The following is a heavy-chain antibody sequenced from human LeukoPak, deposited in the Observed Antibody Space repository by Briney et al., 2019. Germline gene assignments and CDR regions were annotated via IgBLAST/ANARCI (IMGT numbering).Heavy chain of an antibody. Sequence: SVKVSCKASGGTFSSYAISWVRRAPGQGLEWMGGIIPIFGTANYAQKFQGRVTITADESTSTAYMELSSLRSEDTAVYYCARAFGDYPITAAFEMWGQGTMVTVSS. CDR1: GGTFSSYA. V-gene: IGHV1-69*01. D-gene: IGHD4-17*01. J-gene: IGHJ3*02. CDR2: IIPIFGTA. CDR3: ARAFGDYPITAAFEM.